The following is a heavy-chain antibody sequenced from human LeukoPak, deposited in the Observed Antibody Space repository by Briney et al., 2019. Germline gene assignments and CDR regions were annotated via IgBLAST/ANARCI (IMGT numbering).Heavy chain of an antibody. CDR3: ARGPSLSPGELSLPDAFDI. Sequence: SDTLSLTCTVSGGSISSSSYYWGWIRQPPGKGLEWIGSIYYSGSTNYNPSLKSRVTISVDTSKNQFSLKLSSVTAADTAVYYCARGPSLSPGELSLPDAFDISGQGTMVTVSS. D-gene: IGHD3-16*02. CDR1: GGSISSSSYY. CDR2: IYYSGST. V-gene: IGHV4-39*07. J-gene: IGHJ3*02.